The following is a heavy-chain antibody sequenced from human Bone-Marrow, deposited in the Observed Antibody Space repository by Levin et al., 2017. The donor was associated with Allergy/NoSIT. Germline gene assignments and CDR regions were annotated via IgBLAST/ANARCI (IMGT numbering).Heavy chain of an antibody. CDR2: IYVGDSDT. D-gene: IGHD6-13*01. Sequence: KVSCKGSGFDFTTFWIGWVRQMPGKGLEWMGFIYVGDSDTTYSPSFQGQVTISADRSISTAYLQWSSLKASDSAIYYCARLPRIAAAGKYYYYGMDVWGQGTTLTVSS. CDR3: ARLPRIAAAGKYYYYGMDV. V-gene: IGHV5-51*01. J-gene: IGHJ6*02. CDR1: GFDFTTFW.